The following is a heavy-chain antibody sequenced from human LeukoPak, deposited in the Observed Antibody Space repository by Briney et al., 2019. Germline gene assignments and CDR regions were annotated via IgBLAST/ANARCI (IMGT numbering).Heavy chain of an antibody. CDR2: ISSSSSTI. J-gene: IGHJ3*02. Sequence: GGSLRLSCVASGFTFSSYSMNWVRQAAGKGREWGSYISSSSSTIYYADSVEGRFIISRDNAKNSLSLQMNSRTAEDTAVYYCARDPKQHRGMTKISGWLVGRKAFDIWGQGTMVTVSS. V-gene: IGHV3-48*01. CDR1: GFTFSSYS. D-gene: IGHD5-24*01. CDR3: ARDPKQHRGMTKISGWLVGRKAFDI.